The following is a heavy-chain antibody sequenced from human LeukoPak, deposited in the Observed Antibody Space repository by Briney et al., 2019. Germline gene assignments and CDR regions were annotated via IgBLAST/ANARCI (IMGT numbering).Heavy chain of an antibody. D-gene: IGHD4-23*01. V-gene: IGHV3-9*01. CDR2: ISWNSGSI. Sequence: SLRLSCAASGFTFDDYAMHWVRQAPGKGLEWVSGISWNSGSIGYADSVKGRFTISRDNAKNSLYLQMNSLRAEDTAVYYCARPMTSVANWFDPWGQGTLVTVSS. CDR3: ARPMTSVANWFDP. CDR1: GFTFDDYA. J-gene: IGHJ5*02.